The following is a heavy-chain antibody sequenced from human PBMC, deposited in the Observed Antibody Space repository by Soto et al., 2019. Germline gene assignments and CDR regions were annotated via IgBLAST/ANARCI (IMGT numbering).Heavy chain of an antibody. Sequence: GGSLRLSCAASGFTFSDHYMDWVRQAPGKGLEWVGRTTNKANGYTTDYAASVKGRFTISRDDSKNSLYLQMNSLKTEDTAVYYCARAGFRSNTYSNTWIDYWGQGTLVTVSS. CDR2: TTNKANGYTT. CDR3: ARAGFRSNTYSNTWIDY. V-gene: IGHV3-72*01. J-gene: IGHJ4*02. CDR1: GFTFSDHY. D-gene: IGHD6-13*01.